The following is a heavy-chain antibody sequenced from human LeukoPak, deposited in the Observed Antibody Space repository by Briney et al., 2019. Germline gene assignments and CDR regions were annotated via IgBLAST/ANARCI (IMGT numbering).Heavy chain of an antibody. CDR2: ISYDGSNK. Sequence: GGSLRLSCAASGFTFSSYAMHWVRQAPGKGLEWVAVISYDGSNKYYADSVKGRFTISRDNSKNTLYLQMNSLRAEDTAVYYCAREEGDSNWNFGFDYWGQGTLVTVSS. CDR1: GFTFSSYA. V-gene: IGHV3-30-3*01. J-gene: IGHJ4*02. D-gene: IGHD1-7*01. CDR3: AREEGDSNWNFGFDY.